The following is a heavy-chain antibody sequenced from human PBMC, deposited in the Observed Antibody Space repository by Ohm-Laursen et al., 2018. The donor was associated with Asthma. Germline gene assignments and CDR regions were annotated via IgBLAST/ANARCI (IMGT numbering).Heavy chain of an antibody. Sequence: SLRLSCAASGFTFSNHGMHWVRQAPGKGPEWLAVISYDGSHESYADSVKGRFTISRDNSKNTLYLQMNSLRGEDTAVYYCVRAHSGSYSYAFDIWGQGTVVTVSS. CDR1: GFTFSNHG. CDR3: VRAHSGSYSYAFDI. V-gene: IGHV3-30*03. D-gene: IGHD1-26*01. J-gene: IGHJ3*02. CDR2: ISYDGSHE.